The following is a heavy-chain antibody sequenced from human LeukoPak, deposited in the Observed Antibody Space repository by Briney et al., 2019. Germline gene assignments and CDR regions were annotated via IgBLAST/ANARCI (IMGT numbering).Heavy chain of an antibody. Sequence: ASVKVSCKGSGYTFTGYYMHWVRQAPGQGLEWMGWINPNSGGTNYAQKFQGRVTMTRDTSISTAYMELSRLRSDDTAVYYCARNHFRGYSSSWCLGYWGQGTLVTVSS. CDR2: INPNSGGT. CDR3: ARNHFRGYSSSWCLGY. V-gene: IGHV1-2*02. J-gene: IGHJ4*02. D-gene: IGHD6-13*01. CDR1: GYTFTGYY.